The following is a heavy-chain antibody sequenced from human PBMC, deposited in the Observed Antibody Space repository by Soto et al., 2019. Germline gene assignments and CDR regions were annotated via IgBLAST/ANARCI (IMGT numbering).Heavy chain of an antibody. CDR1: GGSFSGYY. Sequence: QVQLQQWGAGLLKPSETLSLTCAVYGGSFSGYYWSWIRQPPGKGLEWNGEINHSGSTNYNPSLKSRVTLSVDTSKNQFSLKLSSVTAADTAVYYCARGEMVRRRPPPPPAASHKNWFDPWGQGTLVTVSS. J-gene: IGHJ5*02. CDR2: INHSGST. CDR3: ARGEMVRRRPPPPPAASHKNWFDP. V-gene: IGHV4-34*01. D-gene: IGHD3-10*01.